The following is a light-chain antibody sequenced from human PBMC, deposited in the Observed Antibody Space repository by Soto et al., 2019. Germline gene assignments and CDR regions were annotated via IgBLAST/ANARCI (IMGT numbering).Light chain of an antibody. V-gene: IGKV1-5*01. J-gene: IGKJ1*01. CDR1: QSISSW. CDR2: DAS. CDR3: QQYNTYPWT. Sequence: DIQMTQSPSTLSASVGDRVTITCRASQSISSWLAWYQQKPGKAPKLLIYDASRLESGVPSRFSGSGTGTEFALASSSLQPDDFATYYCQQYNTYPWTFGQGTKVEI.